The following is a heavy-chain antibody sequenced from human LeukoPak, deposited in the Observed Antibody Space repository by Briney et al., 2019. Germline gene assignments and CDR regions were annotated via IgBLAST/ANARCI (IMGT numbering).Heavy chain of an antibody. CDR1: GYSFTSYW. CDR2: IYPGDSDT. J-gene: IGHJ4*02. D-gene: IGHD3-9*01. CDR3: ARRFDILTGYYIYYFDY. V-gene: IGHV5-51*01. Sequence: GESLKISCKGSGYSFTSYWIGWVRQMPGKGLEWMGIIYPGDSDTRYSPSFQGQVTISADKSISTAYLQWSSLKASDTAMYYCARRFDILTGYYIYYFDYWGQGTLVTVSS.